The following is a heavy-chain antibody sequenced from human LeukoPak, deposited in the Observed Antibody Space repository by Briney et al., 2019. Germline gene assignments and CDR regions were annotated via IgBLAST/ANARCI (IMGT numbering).Heavy chain of an antibody. D-gene: IGHD1-26*01. CDR1: GFSLGDFA. CDR2: ISASSSAI. V-gene: IGHV3-48*01. CDR3: ARGVGSVGSNFDF. Sequence: GGSLRLSCVASGFSLGDFAMDWVRQAPGKGLEWVSYISASSSAIFYGDSVKGRFTISRDNAKNSLFLQMDNLRAEDTAVYYCARGVGSVGSNFDFWGQGTLVTVSS. J-gene: IGHJ4*02.